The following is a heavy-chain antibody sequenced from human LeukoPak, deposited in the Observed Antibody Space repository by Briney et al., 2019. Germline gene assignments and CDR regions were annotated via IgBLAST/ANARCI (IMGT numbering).Heavy chain of an antibody. V-gene: IGHV4-38-2*02. CDR2: IYYSGST. J-gene: IGHJ4*02. Sequence: PSETLSLTCTVSGYSISSGYYWGWIRQPPGKGLEWIGSIYYSGSTYYNPSLKSRVTISVDTSKNQFSLKLSSVTAADTAVYYCARLGSFDYWGQGTLVTVSS. CDR1: GYSISSGYY. CDR3: ARLGSFDY. D-gene: IGHD3-10*01.